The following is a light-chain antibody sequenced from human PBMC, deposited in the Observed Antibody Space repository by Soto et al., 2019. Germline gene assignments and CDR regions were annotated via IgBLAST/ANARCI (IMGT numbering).Light chain of an antibody. V-gene: IGLV2-14*01. Sequence: QSVLTQPASVSGSPGQSITISCTGTSSDVGDRNYVSWYQQHPGKAPKLMIYEVNNRPSGVSTRFSGSKSGNTASLTISGLQAEDEADYYCSSYTTIGTWVFGGGTKVTVL. J-gene: IGLJ3*02. CDR1: SSDVGDRNY. CDR2: EVN. CDR3: SSYTTIGTWV.